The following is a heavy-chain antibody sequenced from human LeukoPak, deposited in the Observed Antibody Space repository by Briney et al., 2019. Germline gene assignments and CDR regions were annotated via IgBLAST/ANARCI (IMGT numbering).Heavy chain of an antibody. Sequence: PGRSLRLSCAASGFTFSSYGMHWVRQAPGKGLEWVGFIRSKAYGGTTEYAASVKGRFTISRDDSKNTLYLQMNSLRPEDTAIYYCAKFQTAIGNIYWGQGTLVTVSS. J-gene: IGHJ4*02. CDR1: GFTFSSYG. CDR2: IRSKAYGGTT. CDR3: AKFQTAIGNIY. V-gene: IGHV3-71*01. D-gene: IGHD2-21*01.